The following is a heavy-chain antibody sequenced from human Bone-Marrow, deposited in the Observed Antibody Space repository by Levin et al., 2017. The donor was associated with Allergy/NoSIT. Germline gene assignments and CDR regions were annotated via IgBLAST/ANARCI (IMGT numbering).Heavy chain of an antibody. CDR3: TTDSGVF. Sequence: KSGGSLRLSCTASGFTFNDAWMTWVRQAPGKGLEWVGHIKRKTDGETADYAAPLKGRFSISRDDSKNTVYLQMDGLKTEDTAVYYCTTDSGVFWGQGTLVTVSS. D-gene: IGHD7-27*01. J-gene: IGHJ4*02. CDR1: GFTFNDAW. V-gene: IGHV3-15*01. CDR2: IKRKTDGETA.